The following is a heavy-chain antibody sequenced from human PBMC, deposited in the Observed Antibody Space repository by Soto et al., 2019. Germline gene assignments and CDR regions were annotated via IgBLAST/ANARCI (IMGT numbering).Heavy chain of an antibody. CDR2: VHYTGFT. J-gene: IGHJ3*01. V-gene: IGHV4-59*08. CDR1: ADSVTSHY. D-gene: IGHD1-20*01. Sequence: SDTLALTCSFSADSVTSHYFTWIRQSPEKGLEWIGNVHYTGFTPYNPSLKSRVTISVDTSENQFSLRLNSVTAADTAVYYCARRDIDNWNQRNAFGFLGQGTRVTGSS. CDR3: ARRDIDNWNQRNAFGF.